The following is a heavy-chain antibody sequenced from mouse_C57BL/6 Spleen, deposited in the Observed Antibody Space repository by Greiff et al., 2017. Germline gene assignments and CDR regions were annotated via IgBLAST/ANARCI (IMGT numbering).Heavy chain of an antibody. J-gene: IGHJ3*01. CDR2: IYPRSGNT. V-gene: IGHV1-81*01. D-gene: IGHD2-13*01. CDR1: GYTFTSYG. Sequence: QLQLQQSGAELARPGASVKLSCTASGYTFTSYGISWVKQRTGQGFEWIGEIYPRSGNTYYNEQFKGKATLTADKSSCAAYMELRSLTSEDSAVYFCSCGGEYAWFAYWGQGTLASVCA. CDR3: SCGGEYAWFAY.